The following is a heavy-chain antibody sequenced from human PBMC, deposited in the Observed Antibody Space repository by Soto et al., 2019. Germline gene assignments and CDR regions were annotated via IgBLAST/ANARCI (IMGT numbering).Heavy chain of an antibody. CDR3: ARDPSRRGSAYCDY. J-gene: IGHJ4*02. Sequence: PSETLSLTCTVSGGSITSSSYYWGWIRQPPGKGLEWIGSIYYSGSTYYNPSLKSRVTISVDTSKNQFSLTAEDTALYYCARDPSRRGSAYCDYWGQGTLVTVSS. D-gene: IGHD3-3*01. CDR2: IYYSGST. V-gene: IGHV4-39*02. CDR1: GGSITSSSYY.